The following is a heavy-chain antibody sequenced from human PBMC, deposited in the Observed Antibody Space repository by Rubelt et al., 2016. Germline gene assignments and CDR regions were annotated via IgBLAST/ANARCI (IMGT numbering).Heavy chain of an antibody. V-gene: IGHV3-23*01. CDR3: AKEFMIFGVGDAFDI. D-gene: IGHD3/OR15-3a*01. CDR2: ISGSGGST. J-gene: IGHJ3*02. Sequence: VSAISGSGGSTYYADSVKGRFTISRDNSKNTLYLQMNSLRAEDTAVYYCAKEFMIFGVGDAFDIWGQGTMVTVSS.